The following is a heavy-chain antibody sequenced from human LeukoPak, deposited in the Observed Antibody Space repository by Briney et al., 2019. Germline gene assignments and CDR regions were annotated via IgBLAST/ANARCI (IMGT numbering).Heavy chain of an antibody. CDR3: AKGCGGQCYSDFDY. CDR2: ISGSTGST. V-gene: IGHV3-23*01. D-gene: IGHD2-21*01. J-gene: IGHJ4*02. CDR1: GFTFSSYA. Sequence: GGSLRLSCAASGFTFSSYAMAWVRQAPGKGLEWVSTISGSTGSTYYPDSVKGRFAVSRDNSKSTLYLQMNSLRAEDTAVYCCAKGCGGQCYSDFDYWGQGTLVTVSS.